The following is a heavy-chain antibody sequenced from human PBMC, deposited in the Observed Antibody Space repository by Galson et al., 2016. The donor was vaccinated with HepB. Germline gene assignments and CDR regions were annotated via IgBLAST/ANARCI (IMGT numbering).Heavy chain of an antibody. J-gene: IGHJ5*02. CDR2: IATYNGNT. V-gene: IGHV1-18*01. CDR1: GYTFRNYA. CDR3: ARDATIDIREDWFAP. Sequence: SVKVSCKAFGYTFRNYAITWVRQAPGHGLEWMGWIATYNGNTHYAQRFQGRVNMTTDTSTSTAYMELRSLRSDDTAVYYCARDATIDIREDWFAPWGQGTLVTVSS. D-gene: IGHD3-3*01.